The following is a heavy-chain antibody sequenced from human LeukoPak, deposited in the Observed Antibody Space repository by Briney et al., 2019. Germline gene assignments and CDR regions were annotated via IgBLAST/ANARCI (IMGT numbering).Heavy chain of an antibody. V-gene: IGHV4-39*02. CDR2: IHYSGTT. D-gene: IGHD2-2*01. J-gene: IGHJ4*02. CDR1: GGSISSSGYY. Sequence: SETLSLTCTVSGGSISSSGYYWGWIRQPPGKGLEWIASIHYSGTTYYNPSLKSRVTISVDTSKNHFSLNLNSVTAADTAVYYCARGPTYQPIDYWGQGTLVTVSS. CDR3: ARGPTYQPIDY.